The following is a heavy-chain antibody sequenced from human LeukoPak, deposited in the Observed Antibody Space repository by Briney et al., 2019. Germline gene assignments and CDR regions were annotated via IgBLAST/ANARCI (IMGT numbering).Heavy chain of an antibody. CDR2: TYPGDSDT. J-gene: IGHJ6*03. Sequence: GESLKISCKGSGYSFSSNWIGWVRQMPGEGLEWMGITYPGDSDTRYSPSFQGQVTISADKSISTAYLQWSSLKASDTAIYYRARLYTSGWYPPGYYYHYYMDVWGKGTTVTISS. CDR3: ARLYTSGWYPPGYYYHYYMDV. D-gene: IGHD6-19*01. V-gene: IGHV5-51*01. CDR1: GYSFSSNW.